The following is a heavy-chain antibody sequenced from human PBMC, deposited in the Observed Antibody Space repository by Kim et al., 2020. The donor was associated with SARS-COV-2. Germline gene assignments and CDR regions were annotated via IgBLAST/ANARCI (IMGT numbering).Heavy chain of an antibody. V-gene: IGHV3-33*06. CDR3: AKDWSPYYYDSSRNWFDP. J-gene: IGHJ5*02. Sequence: GGSLRLSCAASGFTFSSYGMHWVRQAPGKGLEWVAVIWYDGSNKYYADSVKGRFTISRDNSKNTLYLQMNSLRAEDTAVYYCAKDWSPYYYDSSRNWFDPWGQGTLVTVSS. CDR1: GFTFSSYG. CDR2: IWYDGSNK. D-gene: IGHD3-22*01.